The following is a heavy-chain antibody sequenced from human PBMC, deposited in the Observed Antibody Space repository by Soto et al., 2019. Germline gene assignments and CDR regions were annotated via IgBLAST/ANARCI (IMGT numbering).Heavy chain of an antibody. CDR1: GFTFSDYY. Sequence: GGSLRLSCAASGFTFSDYYMSWIRQAPGKGLEWVSYISSSGSTIYYADSVKGRFTISRDNAKNSLYLQMNSLRAEDTAVYYCARVAGVAARREYYFDYWGQGTLVTVSS. CDR3: ARVAGVAARREYYFDY. CDR2: ISSSGSTI. V-gene: IGHV3-11*01. D-gene: IGHD2-15*01. J-gene: IGHJ4*02.